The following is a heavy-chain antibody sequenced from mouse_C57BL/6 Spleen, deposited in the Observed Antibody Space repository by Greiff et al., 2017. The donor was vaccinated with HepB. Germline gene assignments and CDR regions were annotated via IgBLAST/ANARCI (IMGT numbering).Heavy chain of an antibody. V-gene: IGHV1-19*01. CDR2: INPYNGGT. J-gene: IGHJ4*01. CDR1: GYTFTDYY. Sequence: LVKPGASVKMSCKASGYTFTDYYMNWVKQSHGKSLEWIGVINPYNGGTSYNQKFKGKATLTVDKSSSTAYMELNSLTSEDSAVYYCARESYYYGSSSAMDYWGQGTSVTVSS. CDR3: ARESYYYGSSSAMDY. D-gene: IGHD1-1*01.